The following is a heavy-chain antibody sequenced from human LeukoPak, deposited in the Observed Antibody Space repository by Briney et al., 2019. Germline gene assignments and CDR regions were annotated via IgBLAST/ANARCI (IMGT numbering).Heavy chain of an antibody. D-gene: IGHD6-13*01. V-gene: IGHV3-33*05. CDR2: ISSVEDKE. CDR1: GFRFSTCG. J-gene: IGHJ3*02. Sequence: PGRSLRLSCETSGFRFSTCGMHWVRQAPGKGLEWVAYISSVEDKEYYTDSVEGRFTVSRDNAKNSLSLQMNSLRAEDTAVYYCARDRKQQLVRDVFDIWGQGTMVTVSS. CDR3: ARDRKQQLVRDVFDI.